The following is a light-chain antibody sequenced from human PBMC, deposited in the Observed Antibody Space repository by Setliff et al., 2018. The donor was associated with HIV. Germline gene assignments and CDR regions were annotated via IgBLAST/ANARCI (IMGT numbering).Light chain of an antibody. J-gene: IGLJ3*02. CDR2: DVS. V-gene: IGLV2-23*02. CDR3: CSYAGTSWV. CDR1: SSDVGGYNY. Sequence: QSALTQPASVSGSPGQSITISCTGTSSDVGGYNYVSWYQQHPGKAPKVMIYDVSKRPSGISNRFSGSKSGNTASLTISGLQAEDETDYYCCSYAGTSWVFGGGTKVTV.